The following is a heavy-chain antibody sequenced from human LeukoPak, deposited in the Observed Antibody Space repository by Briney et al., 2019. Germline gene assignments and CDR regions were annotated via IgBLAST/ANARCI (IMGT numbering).Heavy chain of an antibody. J-gene: IGHJ4*02. CDR1: GYTFTSYG. CDR3: ARRGYRSGWSDFDY. V-gene: IGHV1-18*01. Sequence: ASVTVSFKASGYTFTSYGISWVRQAPGPGLERVGWISAYNGNTNYAQKLQGRVTITTDTSTSTAYMELRSLRSDDTAVYYCARRGYRSGWSDFDYWGQGTLVTVSS. D-gene: IGHD6-19*01. CDR2: ISAYNGNT.